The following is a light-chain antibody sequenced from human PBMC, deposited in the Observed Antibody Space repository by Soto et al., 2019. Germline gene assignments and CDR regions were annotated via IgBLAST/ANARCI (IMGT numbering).Light chain of an antibody. CDR2: GGV. CDR1: ENIGST. Sequence: ERGMPQSPVSVSVSPGETVTLSCRASENIGSTLSWYQQTPGQAPRLVIYGGVARATDVPGRFSGSGSGTDYTLTISSLQSEDFAVYYCQQYNNWPPCTFGQGTKVAI. V-gene: IGKV3-15*01. CDR3: QQYNNWPPCT. J-gene: IGKJ2*02.